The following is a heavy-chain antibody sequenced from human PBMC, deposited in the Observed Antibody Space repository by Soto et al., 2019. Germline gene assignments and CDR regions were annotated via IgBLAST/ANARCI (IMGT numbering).Heavy chain of an antibody. V-gene: IGHV4-34*01. CDR1: GGSFSGYY. CDR2: INHSGST. D-gene: IGHD3-3*01. CDR3: ARAYYDFWSGYQPD. Sequence: SETLSLTCAVYGGSFSGYYWSWIRQPPGKGLEWIGEINHSGSTNYNPSLKSRVTISVDTSKNQFSLKLSSVTAADTAVYYCARAYYDFWSGYQPDWGQGTLVTVSS. J-gene: IGHJ4*02.